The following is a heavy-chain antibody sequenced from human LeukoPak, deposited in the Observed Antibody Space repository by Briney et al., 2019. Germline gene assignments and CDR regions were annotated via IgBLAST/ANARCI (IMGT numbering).Heavy chain of an antibody. J-gene: IGHJ4*02. D-gene: IGHD3-22*01. CDR1: GFTFSSYS. V-gene: IGHV3-21*01. Sequence: GGSLRLSCAASGFTFSSYSMNWVRQAPGKGLEWVSSISSSSSYIYYADSVKGRFTISRDNAKNSLYLQMNSLRAEDTAVYYCVRDQGFYDTGGYYSGYFDYWGQGTLVTVSS. CDR2: ISSSSSYI. CDR3: VRDQGFYDTGGYYSGYFDY.